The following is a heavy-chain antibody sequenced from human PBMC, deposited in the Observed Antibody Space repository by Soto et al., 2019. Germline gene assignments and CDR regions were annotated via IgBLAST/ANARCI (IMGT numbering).Heavy chain of an antibody. V-gene: IGHV3-74*01. CDR3: ASSLLTPFDY. Sequence: EVQLVESGGGLVQPGGSLRLSCAASGFTFSSYWMHWVRQAPGKGLVWVSRINSDGSSTSYADSVKGRFTSTRDNAKNTLYLQMNSLRSEDTAVYYCASSLLTPFDYWGQGPMDTVSS. CDR1: GFTFSSYW. D-gene: IGHD7-27*01. J-gene: IGHJ4*02. CDR2: INSDGSST.